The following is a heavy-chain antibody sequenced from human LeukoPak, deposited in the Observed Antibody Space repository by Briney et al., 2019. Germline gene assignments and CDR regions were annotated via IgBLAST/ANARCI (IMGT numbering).Heavy chain of an antibody. J-gene: IGHJ5*02. D-gene: IGHD2-15*01. Sequence: SVKVSCKASGGTFSSYAISWVRQAPGQGLEWMGRIIPILGIANYAQKFQGRVTLTADKSTSTAHMELSSLRSEDTAVYDCARDCSGGSCYRRPPGWFDPWGEGTLVSVSS. CDR3: ARDCSGGSCYRRPPGWFDP. CDR2: IIPILGIA. CDR1: GGTFSSYA. V-gene: IGHV1-69*04.